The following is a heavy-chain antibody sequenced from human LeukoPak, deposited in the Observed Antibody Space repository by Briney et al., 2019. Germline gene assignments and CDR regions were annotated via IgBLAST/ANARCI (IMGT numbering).Heavy chain of an antibody. J-gene: IGHJ3*02. CDR3: ARGRDAFDI. CDR1: GGSISSYY. CDR2: IYYSGST. V-gene: IGHV4-59*01. Sequence: PSQTLSLTCTVSGGSISSYYWSWIRQPQGKGLEWIGYIYYSGSTNYNPSLKSRVTISVDTSKNQFSLKLSSVTAADTAVYYCARGRDAFDIWGQGTMVTVSS.